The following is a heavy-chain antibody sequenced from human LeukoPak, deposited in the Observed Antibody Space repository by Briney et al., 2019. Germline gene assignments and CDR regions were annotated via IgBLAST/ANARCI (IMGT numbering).Heavy chain of an antibody. CDR3: TRIDYNLYYYYGMDV. J-gene: IGHJ6*02. Sequence: LSLTCTVSGGSISSYYWSWIRQPPGKGLEWVGFIRSKAYGGTTEYAASVKGRFTISRDDSKSIAYLQMNSLKTEDTAVYYCTRIDYNLYYYYGMDVWGQGTTVTVSS. D-gene: IGHD4-11*01. CDR1: GGSISSYY. CDR2: IRSKAYGGTT. V-gene: IGHV3-49*03.